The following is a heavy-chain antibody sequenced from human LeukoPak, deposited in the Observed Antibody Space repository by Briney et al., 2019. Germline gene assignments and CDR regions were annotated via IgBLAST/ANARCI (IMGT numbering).Heavy chain of an antibody. D-gene: IGHD6-13*01. CDR1: GFTFSTYW. CDR3: ARDGRALSRRSSWSYMDV. V-gene: IGHV3-74*01. Sequence: GGSLRLSCAASGFTFSTYWMNWVRQAPGKGLVWVSRITSDGSSTSYADSVKGRSTISRDNAKNTLYLEMNSLRAEDTAVYYCARDGRALSRRSSWSYMDVWGKGTTVTVSS. CDR2: ITSDGSST. J-gene: IGHJ6*03.